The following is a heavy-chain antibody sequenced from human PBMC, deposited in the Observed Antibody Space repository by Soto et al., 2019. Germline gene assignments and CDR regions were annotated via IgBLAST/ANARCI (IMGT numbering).Heavy chain of an antibody. V-gene: IGHV4-31*03. D-gene: IGHD4-17*01. CDR3: ASYRYGGHGRRDAFDI. CDR2: IYYSGST. J-gene: IGHJ3*02. CDR1: GGSISSGGYY. Sequence: PSETLSLTCTVSGGSISSGGYYWSWIRQHPGKSLEWIGYIYYSGSTYYNPSLKSRVTISVDTSKNQFSLKLSSVTAADTAVYYCASYRYGGHGRRDAFDIWGQGTMVTVSS.